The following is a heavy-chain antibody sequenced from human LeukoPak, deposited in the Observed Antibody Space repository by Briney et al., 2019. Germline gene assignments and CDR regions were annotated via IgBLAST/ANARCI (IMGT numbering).Heavy chain of an antibody. CDR1: GFTFGDYA. CDR3: TREEYYYDSSGYLGTLDY. D-gene: IGHD3-22*01. CDR2: IRSKAYGGTT. V-gene: IGHV3-49*04. J-gene: IGHJ4*02. Sequence: GGSLRLSCTASGFTFGDYAMSWVRQAPGKGLEWVGFIRSKAYGGTTEYAASVKGRFTISRDDSKSIAYLQMNSLKTEDTAVYYCTREEYYYDSSGYLGTLDYWGQGTLVTVSS.